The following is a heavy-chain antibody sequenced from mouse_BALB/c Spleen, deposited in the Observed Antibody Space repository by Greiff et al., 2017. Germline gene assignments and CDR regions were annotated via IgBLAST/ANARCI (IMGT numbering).Heavy chain of an antibody. CDR2: IWAGGST. D-gene: IGHD1-2*01. V-gene: IGHV2-9*02. J-gene: IGHJ3*01. Sequence: QVQLQQSGPGLVAPSQSLSITCTVSGFSLTSYGVHWVRQPPGKGLEWLGVIWAGGSTNYNSALMSRLSISKDNSKSQVLLKMNSLQTDDTAMYYCARVIATAKAWFAYWGQGTLVTVSA. CDR1: GFSLTSYG. CDR3: ARVIATAKAWFAY.